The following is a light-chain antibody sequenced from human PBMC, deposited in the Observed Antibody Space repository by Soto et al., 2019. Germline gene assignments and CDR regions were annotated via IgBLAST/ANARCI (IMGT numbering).Light chain of an antibody. CDR1: QTVYSD. J-gene: IGKJ4*01. V-gene: IGKV3-15*01. Sequence: EIVMTQSPATLSVSPGERATLSCRASQTVYSDLVSYQQKPGQAPRLLIYGASTRATGIPARFSGRGSGTEFTLTISSLQSEDFAVYYCQQYNNWLTFGGGTKVDIK. CDR2: GAS. CDR3: QQYNNWLT.